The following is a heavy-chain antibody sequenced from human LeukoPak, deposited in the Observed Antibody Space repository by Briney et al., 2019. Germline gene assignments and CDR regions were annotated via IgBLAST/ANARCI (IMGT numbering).Heavy chain of an antibody. J-gene: IGHJ4*02. CDR1: GFTFSGCD. CDR3: ARVAYGGYGD. CDR2: MGTAGDT. D-gene: IGHD5-12*01. Sequence: GGSLRLSRAASGFTFSGCDMHWVRQARGKGLGWGSAMGTAGDTYHPGSAKGRFTISRETAKNSLCLQMTSLRAGDTAVYYCARVAYGGYGDWGQGSLVTVSS. V-gene: IGHV3-13*01.